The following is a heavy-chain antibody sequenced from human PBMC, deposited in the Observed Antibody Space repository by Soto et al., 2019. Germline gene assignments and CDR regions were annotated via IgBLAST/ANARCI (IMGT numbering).Heavy chain of an antibody. V-gene: IGHV4-4*02. CDR3: ATRRPVAGYYFDY. CDR2: IYHSGST. D-gene: IGHD6-19*01. Sequence: PSETLSLTCAVSGGSISSSNWWSWVRQPPGKGLEWIGEIYHSGSTNYNPSLKSRVTISVDKSKNQFSLKLSSVTAADTAVYYCATRRPVAGYYFDYWGQGTLVTVSS. CDR1: GGSISSSNW. J-gene: IGHJ4*02.